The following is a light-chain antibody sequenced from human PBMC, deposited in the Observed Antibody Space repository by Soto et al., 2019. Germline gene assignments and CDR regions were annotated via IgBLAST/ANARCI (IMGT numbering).Light chain of an antibody. CDR1: QDITNY. Sequence: DIQMTQSPSSLSASVGDRVTITCQASQDITNYLNWYQQKPGKAPKLLIYDASNLQTGVPSRFSGGGSGTDFTFTISSLQPEDVATYFCQQYYDLQYTFGQGTKLEIK. J-gene: IGKJ2*01. CDR3: QQYYDLQYT. V-gene: IGKV1-33*01. CDR2: DAS.